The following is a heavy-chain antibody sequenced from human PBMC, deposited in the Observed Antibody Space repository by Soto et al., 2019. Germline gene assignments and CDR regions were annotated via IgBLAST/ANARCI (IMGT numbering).Heavy chain of an antibody. V-gene: IGHV3-74*01. D-gene: IGHD5-18*01. Sequence: EVQLVESGGGLIQPGGSLRLSCAASGFTFRSNWMHWVRQAPGKGLVWVSSLNSDGSRTSYADSVKGRVTISRDNAENTLFLQMNSLRAEDTAIYYYARGGYSYALAPDYWGQGTLVTVSS. CDR3: ARGGYSYALAPDY. J-gene: IGHJ4*02. CDR1: GFTFRSNW. CDR2: LNSDGSRT.